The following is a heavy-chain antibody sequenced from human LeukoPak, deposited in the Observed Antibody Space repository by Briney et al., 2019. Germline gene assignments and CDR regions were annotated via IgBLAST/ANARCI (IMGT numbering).Heavy chain of an antibody. V-gene: IGHV4-4*09. D-gene: IGHD3-10*01. CDR2: IYTSGST. J-gene: IGHJ4*02. CDR3: AKEANSGSYSGGWYFDY. CDR1: GGSISSYY. Sequence: PSETLSLTCTVSGGSISSYYWSWIRQPPGKGLEWIGYIYTSGSTNYNPSLKSRVTISVDTSKNQFSLKLSSVTAADTAVYYCAKEANSGSYSGGWYFDYWGQGTLVTVSS.